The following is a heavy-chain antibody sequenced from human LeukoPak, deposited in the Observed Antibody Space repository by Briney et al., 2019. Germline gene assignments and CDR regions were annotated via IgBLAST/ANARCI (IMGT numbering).Heavy chain of an antibody. CDR1: GGTFSSYA. CDR2: IIPIFGTA. Sequence: SVKVSCKASGGTFSSYAISWVRQAPGQGLEWMGGIIPIFGTANYAQKFQGRVTITADESTSTAYMELSSLRSEDTAVYYCATPDRLIAAAGTHYYYGMDVWGQGTTVTVSS. D-gene: IGHD6-13*01. CDR3: ATPDRLIAAAGTHYYYGMDV. V-gene: IGHV1-69*13. J-gene: IGHJ6*02.